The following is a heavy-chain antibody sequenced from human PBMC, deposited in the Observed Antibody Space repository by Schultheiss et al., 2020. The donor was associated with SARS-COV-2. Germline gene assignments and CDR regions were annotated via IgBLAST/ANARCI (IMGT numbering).Heavy chain of an antibody. V-gene: IGHV4-38-2*01. CDR2: IYYSGST. CDR1: GYSISSGYY. D-gene: IGHD3-3*01. J-gene: IGHJ4*02. Sequence: SETLSLTCAVSGYSISSGYYWGWIRQPPGKGLEWIGSIYYSGSTYYNPSLKSRVTISVDTSKNQFSLKLSSVTAADTAVYYCARSPNLEWLASSYFDYWGQGTLVTVSS. CDR3: ARSPNLEWLASSYFDY.